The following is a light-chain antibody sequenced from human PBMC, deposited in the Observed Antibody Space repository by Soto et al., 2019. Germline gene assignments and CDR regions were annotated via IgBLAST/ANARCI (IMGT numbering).Light chain of an antibody. V-gene: IGLV2-14*01. J-gene: IGLJ1*01. CDR2: DVS. CDR3: SSYTSSSTPYV. Sequence: QSALTQPASVSGSPRQSITSSCTGTSSDVGGYNYVSWYQQHPGKAPKLMIYDVSNRPSGVSIRFSGSKSGNTASLTISGLQAEDEADYYCSSYTSSSTPYVFGTGTKLTVL. CDR1: SSDVGGYNY.